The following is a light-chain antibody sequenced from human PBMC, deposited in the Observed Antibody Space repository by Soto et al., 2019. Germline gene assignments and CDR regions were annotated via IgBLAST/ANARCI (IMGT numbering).Light chain of an antibody. J-gene: IGKJ1*01. CDR2: GAS. Sequence: EVVLTQSPGTLSLSPGERATLSCRASQSVNSGYLAWYQQKPGQAPRLLIYGASTRATGIPDRFSGSGSGTEFNLTISRLEPEDVAVYYCQQYGSSPLWAFGQGTKVEIK. CDR3: QQYGSSPLWA. V-gene: IGKV3-20*01. CDR1: QSVNSGY.